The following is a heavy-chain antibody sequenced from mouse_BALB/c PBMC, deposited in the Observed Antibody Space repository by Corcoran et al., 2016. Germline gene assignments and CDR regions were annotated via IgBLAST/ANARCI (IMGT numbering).Heavy chain of an antibody. J-gene: IGHJ4*01. CDR2: INTYTGEP. Sequence: QIQLVQSGPVLKKPGEKVKISCKASGYTFTNYGMNWVKQAPGKGLKWMGWINTYTGEPTYADDFKGRFDFSLKTSASTADLQINNLKNEDTATYFCAREPRAMDYWGQGTSVTVS. CDR3: AREPRAMDY. CDR1: GYTFTNYG. V-gene: IGHV9-3-1*01.